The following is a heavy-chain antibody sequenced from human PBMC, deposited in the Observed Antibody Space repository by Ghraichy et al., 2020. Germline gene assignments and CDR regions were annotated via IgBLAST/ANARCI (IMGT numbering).Heavy chain of an antibody. J-gene: IGHJ4*02. Sequence: LSLTCAASGFTISSNSMNWVRKPPGKGLEWVSSISSSISYIYYADSVKGRFTISRDNAKNSLYLQMNSLRAEDTAVYYCASDPTGGFDYWGQGTLVTVSS. CDR1: GFTISSNS. CDR2: ISSSISYI. V-gene: IGHV3-21*01. CDR3: ASDPTGGFDY. D-gene: IGHD7-27*01.